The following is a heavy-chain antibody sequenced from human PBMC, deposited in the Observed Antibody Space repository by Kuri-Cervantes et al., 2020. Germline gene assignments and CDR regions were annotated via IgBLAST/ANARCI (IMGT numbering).Heavy chain of an antibody. CDR1: GYTFTGYY. Sequence: ASVKVSCKASGYTFTGYYMHWVRQAPGQGLEWMGWMNPNSGNTGYAQKFQGRVTMTRNTSISTAYMELSSLRSEDTAVYYCARGGPDQYDAFDIWGQGTMVTVSS. CDR2: MNPNSGNT. CDR3: ARGGPDQYDAFDI. J-gene: IGHJ3*02. V-gene: IGHV1-8*02.